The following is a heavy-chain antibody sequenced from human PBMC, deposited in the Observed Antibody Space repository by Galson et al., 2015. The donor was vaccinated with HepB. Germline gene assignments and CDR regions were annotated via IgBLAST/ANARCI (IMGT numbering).Heavy chain of an antibody. CDR1: GFTFSSYW. CDR2: IKQDGSEK. J-gene: IGHJ6*02. CDR3: ARDRYYYGSGSYSYYYYGMDV. D-gene: IGHD3-10*01. Sequence: SLRLSCAASGFTFSSYWMSWVRQAPGKGLEWVANIKQDGSEKYYVDSVKGRSTISRDNAKNSLYLQMNSLRAEDTAVYYCARDRYYYGSGSYSYYYYGMDVWGQGTTVTVSS. V-gene: IGHV3-7*03.